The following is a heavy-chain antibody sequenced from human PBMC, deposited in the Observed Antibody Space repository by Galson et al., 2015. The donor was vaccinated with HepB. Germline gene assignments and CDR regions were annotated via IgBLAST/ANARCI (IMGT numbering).Heavy chain of an antibody. Sequence: SLRLSCAASGFPFNNAWMTWVRQAPGMGLEWVGRIKSKTDGETTDYAAPVKGRFTISRDDSKNRLYLQMNSLKTEDIAVYYCTTDVYYTTYWSWLDPWGQGTLVTVSS. CDR1: GFPFNNAW. CDR2: IKSKTDGETT. V-gene: IGHV3-15*01. CDR3: TTDVYYTTYWSWLDP. J-gene: IGHJ5*02. D-gene: IGHD2-2*02.